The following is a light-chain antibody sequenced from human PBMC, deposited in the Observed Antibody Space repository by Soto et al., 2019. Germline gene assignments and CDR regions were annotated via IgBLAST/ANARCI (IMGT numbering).Light chain of an antibody. J-gene: IGLJ2*01. Sequence: QSALTQPPSASGSPGQSVTISCTGTSSDIGVYDYVSWYQCHPGKAPKLVIYDVTKRPSGVPDRFSGSKSGNTASLTVSGLRAEDEADYFCGSYAGTKNFVVFGGGTKLTVL. CDR1: SSDIGVYDY. CDR2: DVT. CDR3: GSYAGTKNFVV. V-gene: IGLV2-8*01.